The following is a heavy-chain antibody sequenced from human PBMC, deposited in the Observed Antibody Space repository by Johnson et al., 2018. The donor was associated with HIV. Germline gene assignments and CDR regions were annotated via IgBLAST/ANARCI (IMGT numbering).Heavy chain of an antibody. J-gene: IGHJ3*02. CDR2: IYSGGST. V-gene: IGHV3-66*02. CDR3: AGKTGYDAFDI. D-gene: IGHD3-9*01. CDR1: GFTVSSNY. Sequence: VQLVESGGGLVQPGRSLRLSCAASGFTVSSNYMSWVRQAPGKGLEWVSVIYSGGSTYYADSVKGRFTISRDNSRNTLYLQMNSLRVEDTAVYFCAGKTGYDAFDIWGQGTMVTVSS.